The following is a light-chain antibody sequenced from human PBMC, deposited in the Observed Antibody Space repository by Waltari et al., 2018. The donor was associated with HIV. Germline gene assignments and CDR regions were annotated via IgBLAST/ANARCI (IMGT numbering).Light chain of an antibody. J-gene: IGLJ2*01. Sequence: QSVLTQPPSASGTPGQRITLSCSGSSSNVGSTYLSLYPQLPGTAPKVLIFMTNQRPSGVPDRFSASKSGTSASLAISGLRSEDEADYYCASWDDSLSIVVFGGGTKLTVL. CDR3: ASWDDSLSIVV. CDR1: SSNVGSTY. V-gene: IGLV1-47*01. CDR2: MTN.